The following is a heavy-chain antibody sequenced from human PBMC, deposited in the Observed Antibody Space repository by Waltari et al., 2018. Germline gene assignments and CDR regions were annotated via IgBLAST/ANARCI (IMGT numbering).Heavy chain of an antibody. V-gene: IGHV3-33*01. D-gene: IGHD6-6*01. CDR2: IWYDGSNK. Sequence: VQLVESGGGVVQPGRSLSLSCAASGFTFSSYGMPWVRQPPVRGLEWVAVIWYDGSNKYYAASVKGRFTISRDNSKNTLYLQMNSLRAEDTAVYYCARDGEAIAARPRGAFDIWGQGTMVTVSS. CDR3: ARDGEAIAARPRGAFDI. J-gene: IGHJ3*02. CDR1: GFTFSSYG.